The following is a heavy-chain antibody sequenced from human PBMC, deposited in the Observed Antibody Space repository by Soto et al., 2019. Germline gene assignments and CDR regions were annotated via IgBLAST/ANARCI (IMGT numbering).Heavy chain of an antibody. Sequence: GGSLRLSCAASGFTFSSYGMHWVRQAPGKGLEWVAVISYDGSNKYYADSVKGRFTISRDNSKNTLYLQMNSLRAEDTAVYYCARGSYYDSSGYREPGPYYFDYWGQGTLVTVSS. V-gene: IGHV3-30*03. CDR2: ISYDGSNK. D-gene: IGHD3-22*01. CDR1: GFTFSSYG. J-gene: IGHJ4*02. CDR3: ARGSYYDSSGYREPGPYYFDY.